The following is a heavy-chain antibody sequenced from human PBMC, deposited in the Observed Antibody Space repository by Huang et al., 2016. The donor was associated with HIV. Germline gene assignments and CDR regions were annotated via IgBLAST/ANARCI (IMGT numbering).Heavy chain of an antibody. Sequence: VQLVQSGAELKKPGESLKISCKGSGYRFRSNWIGWVRQMPGKGLEWSGILYPGDSDTRYSPAFQGQVTISAYKSINTAYLQWRSLKASDTAMYYCARLIGSPSFYYGLDVWGQGTTVTVSS. J-gene: IGHJ6*02. CDR1: GYRFRSNW. V-gene: IGHV5-51*01. D-gene: IGHD3-10*01. CDR2: LYPGDSDT. CDR3: ARLIGSPSFYYGLDV.